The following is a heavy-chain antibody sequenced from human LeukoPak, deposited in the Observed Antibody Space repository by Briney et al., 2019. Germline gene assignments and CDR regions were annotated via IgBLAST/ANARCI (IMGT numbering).Heavy chain of an antibody. CDR3: ARDWRPYCSSTSCYYYYYMDV. CDR1: GGSISSYY. CDR2: IYTSGST. J-gene: IGHJ6*03. V-gene: IGHV4-4*07. Sequence: PSETLSLTCTVSGGSISSYYWSWIRQPAGKGLEWIGRIYTSGSTNYNPSLKSRVTMSVDTSKNQFSLKLSSVTAADTAVYYCARDWRPYCSSTSCYYYYYMDVWGEGTTVTVSS. D-gene: IGHD2-2*01.